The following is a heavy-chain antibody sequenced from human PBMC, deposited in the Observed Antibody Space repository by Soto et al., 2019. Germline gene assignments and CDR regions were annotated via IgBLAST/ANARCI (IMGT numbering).Heavy chain of an antibody. V-gene: IGHV3-33*01. CDR1: GFTFSSYG. Sequence: QVQLVESGGGVVQPGRSLRLSCEASGFTFSSYGIHLVRQAPGKGLEWVAVIWYDGRRKYFADSVKGRFTISRDTSAHTVHRQMNSLRAEDTSVYFCARHDDGSIHYSKFHYWGQGPLVTVSS. CDR3: ARHDDGSIHYSKFHY. CDR2: IWYDGRRK. J-gene: IGHJ4*02. D-gene: IGHD2-15*01.